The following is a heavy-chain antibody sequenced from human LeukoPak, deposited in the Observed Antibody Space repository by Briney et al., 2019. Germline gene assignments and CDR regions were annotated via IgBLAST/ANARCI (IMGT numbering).Heavy chain of an antibody. D-gene: IGHD6-6*01. CDR3: ARGIRSEAARTKYYFDY. J-gene: IGHJ4*02. CDR1: RGTLTSYT. V-gene: IGHV1-69*05. CDR2: IIPIFGTA. Sequence: SLKVSSKASRGTLTSYTISWVPHAPRQGLEWMGGIIPIFGTANYAQKFQGRVTITTDESTSTAYMELSSLRSEDTAVYYCARGIRSEAARTKYYFDYWGQGTLVTVSS.